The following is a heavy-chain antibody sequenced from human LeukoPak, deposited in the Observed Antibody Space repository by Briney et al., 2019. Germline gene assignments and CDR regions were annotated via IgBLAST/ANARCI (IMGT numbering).Heavy chain of an antibody. Sequence: GGSLRLSCVASGFTFSNYYMSWVRQAPGKGLEWVANLMKDETEKHYVDSVKGRFTISRDNAKNSLFLQMTSLRAEDTAIYYCAKTGDTSGYRSIDYWGQGTLVTVSS. V-gene: IGHV3-7*01. D-gene: IGHD3-22*01. CDR2: LMKDETEK. CDR1: GFTFSNYY. J-gene: IGHJ4*02. CDR3: AKTGDTSGYRSIDY.